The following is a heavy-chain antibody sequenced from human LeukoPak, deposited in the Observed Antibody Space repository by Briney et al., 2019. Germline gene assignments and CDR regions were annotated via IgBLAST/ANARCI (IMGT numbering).Heavy chain of an antibody. CDR2: INERGSST. CDR1: GFTFSSSW. V-gene: IGHV3-74*01. Sequence: PGGSLRLSCAASGFTFSSSWLHWVRQAPGKGLVWVSRINERGSSTSYADPVKGRFTISRDNAKNTLYLQMNSLRADDTAVYYCAGGRLVAASKAVAIDYWGQGTLVTVSS. J-gene: IGHJ4*02. D-gene: IGHD5-12*01. CDR3: AGGRLVAASKAVAIDY.